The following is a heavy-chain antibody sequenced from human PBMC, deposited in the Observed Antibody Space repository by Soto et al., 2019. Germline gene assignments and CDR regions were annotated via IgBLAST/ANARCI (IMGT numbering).Heavy chain of an antibody. CDR2: IVVGSGNT. CDR1: GFTFTSSA. J-gene: IGHJ4*02. V-gene: IGHV1-58*01. D-gene: IGHD3-22*01. CDR3: AAQPLPTYYDSSGYYFDY. Sequence: ASVEVSCKASGFTFTSSAVQWVRQARGQRLEWIGWIVVGSGNTNYAQKFQERVTITRDMSTSTAYMELSSLRSEDTAVYYCAAQPLPTYYDSSGYYFDYWGQGTLVTVSS.